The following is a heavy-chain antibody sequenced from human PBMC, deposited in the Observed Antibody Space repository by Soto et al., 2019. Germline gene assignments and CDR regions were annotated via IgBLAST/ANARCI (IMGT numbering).Heavy chain of an antibody. CDR3: GRVQLLPKPAADF. CDR2: ISTPNGDP. V-gene: IGHV1-18*04. CDR1: GYTFNTYG. D-gene: IGHD2-21*01. J-gene: IGHJ4*02. Sequence: QVHLVQSGAEVRKPGASVKVSCKTSGYTFNTYGSIWVRQAPGQHLEWLTRISTPNGDPKYPQGFRGRVTLTTDTCTTAYVELMKLRSDETAVYFSGRVQLLPKPAADFWGQGTLVTVSS.